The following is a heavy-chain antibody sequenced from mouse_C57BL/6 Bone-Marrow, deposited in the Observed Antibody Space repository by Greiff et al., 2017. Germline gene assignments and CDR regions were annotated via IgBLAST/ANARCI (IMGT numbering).Heavy chain of an antibody. CDR1: GYSFTDYN. CDR3: DRGRVYYDYDGTMDY. J-gene: IGHJ4*01. Sequence: VQLQQSGPELVKPGASVKISCKASGYSFTDYNMNWVKQSNGKSLEWIGVINPNYGTTSYNQKFKGKATLTVDQSSSTAYMQLNRLTSEDSAVYYCDRGRVYYDYDGTMDYWGQGTSVTVSS. D-gene: IGHD2-4*01. V-gene: IGHV1-39*01. CDR2: INPNYGTT.